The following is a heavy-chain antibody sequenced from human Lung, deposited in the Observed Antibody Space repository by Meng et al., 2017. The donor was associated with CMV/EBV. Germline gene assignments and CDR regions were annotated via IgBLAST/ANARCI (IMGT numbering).Heavy chain of an antibody. J-gene: IGHJ5*02. CDR1: SCTCHGYY. CDR3: ARDQDSSSFYWFDP. Sequence: SSCTCHGYYRHWLRQAPGQGLEGMGWINPSSGGTNYAQKFQGRVTMTRDTSISTAYMELSRLRSDDTAAYYCARDQDSSSFYWFDPWGQGTLVTVSS. CDR2: INPSSGGT. D-gene: IGHD6-13*01. V-gene: IGHV1-2*02.